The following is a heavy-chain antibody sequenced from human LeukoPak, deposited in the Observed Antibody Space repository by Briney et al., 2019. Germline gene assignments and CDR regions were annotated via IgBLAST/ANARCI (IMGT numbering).Heavy chain of an antibody. D-gene: IGHD3-22*01. V-gene: IGHV1-46*03. J-gene: IGHJ5*02. CDR3: ARDLDSYDSSGYYYGWFDP. CDR1: GYTFTSYY. CDR2: INPSVGST. Sequence: ASVKVSCKASGYTFTSYYMHWVRHAPGQGLEWMGIINPSVGSTSYAQKFQGRVTMTRDTSTSTVYMELSSLRSEDTAVYYCARDLDSYDSSGYYYGWFDPWGQGTLVTVSS.